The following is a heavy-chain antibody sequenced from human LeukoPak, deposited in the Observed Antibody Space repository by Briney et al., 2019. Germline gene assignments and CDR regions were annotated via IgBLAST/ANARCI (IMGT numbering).Heavy chain of an antibody. Sequence: GGSLRLSCAASGFSFSTSEMNWVRQAPGKGLECISYISSSGSYIHYADSVKGRFTISRDNAKNSLYLQMSSLGVEGTALYYCARVRKDGYSYGFYDLWGQGTLVTVSS. CDR3: ARVRKDGYSYGFYDL. D-gene: IGHD5-18*01. CDR2: ISSSGSYI. CDR1: GFSFSTSE. V-gene: IGHV3-48*03. J-gene: IGHJ5*02.